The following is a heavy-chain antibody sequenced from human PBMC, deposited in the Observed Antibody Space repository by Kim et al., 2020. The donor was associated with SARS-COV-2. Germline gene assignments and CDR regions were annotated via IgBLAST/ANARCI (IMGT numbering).Heavy chain of an antibody. D-gene: IGHD2-8*01. CDR1: GYTFTSYA. CDR2: MNPNSGNT. Sequence: ASVKVSCKASGYTFTSYAMNWVRQAPGQGLEWMGWMNPNSGNTGYAQKFQGRLTMTRNTSISTAYMELSGLRSEDTAVYYCARSPAWNGETYYYFDYWGQGTLVTVSS. CDR3: ARSPAWNGETYYYFDY. V-gene: IGHV1-8*02. J-gene: IGHJ4*02.